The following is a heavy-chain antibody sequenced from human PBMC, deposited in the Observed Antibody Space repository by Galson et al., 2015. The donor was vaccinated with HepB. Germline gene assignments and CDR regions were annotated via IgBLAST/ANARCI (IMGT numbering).Heavy chain of an antibody. J-gene: IGHJ1*01. CDR2: INAGNGNT. CDR3: ARDIAAAGPEYFQH. Sequence: SVKVSCKASGYTFTSYAMHWVRQAPGQRLEWMGWINAGNGNTKYSQKFQGRVTITRDTSASTAYMELSSLRSEDTAVYYCARDIAAAGPEYFQHWGQGTLVTVSS. D-gene: IGHD6-13*01. V-gene: IGHV1-3*01. CDR1: GYTFTSYA.